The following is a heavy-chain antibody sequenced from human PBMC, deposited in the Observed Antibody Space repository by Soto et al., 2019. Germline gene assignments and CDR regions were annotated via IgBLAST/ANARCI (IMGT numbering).Heavy chain of an antibody. D-gene: IGHD3-3*01. CDR3: AKRRPGYYDFWSGPVDY. V-gene: IGHV3-23*01. J-gene: IGHJ4*02. CDR1: GFTFSSYA. Sequence: GGSLRLSCAASGFTFSSYATSWVRPAPGKGLEWVSAISGSGGSTYYADSVKGRFTISRDNSKNTLYLQMNSLRAEDTAVYYCAKRRPGYYDFWSGPVDYWGQGTLVTVSS. CDR2: ISGSGGST.